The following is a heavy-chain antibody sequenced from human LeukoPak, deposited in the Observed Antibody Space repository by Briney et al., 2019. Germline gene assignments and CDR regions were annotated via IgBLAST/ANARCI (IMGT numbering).Heavy chain of an antibody. J-gene: IGHJ5*02. Sequence: ASVKVSCKASGYTFTGYYMHWVRQAPGQGLEWMGWINPNSGGTNYAQKFQGRVTMTRDTSISTAYMELSRLRSDDTAVYYCARDWGRGDIVVVPAAMPGWFDPWGQGTLVTVSS. V-gene: IGHV1-2*02. CDR2: INPNSGGT. CDR1: GYTFTGYY. D-gene: IGHD2-2*01. CDR3: ARDWGRGDIVVVPAAMPGWFDP.